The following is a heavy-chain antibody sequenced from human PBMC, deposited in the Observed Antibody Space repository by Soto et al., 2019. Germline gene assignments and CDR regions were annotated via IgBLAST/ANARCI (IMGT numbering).Heavy chain of an antibody. CDR2: IYYTGST. Sequence: QVPLQESGPGLVKPSQTLSLTCTVSGGSIRSGGYYWTWIRQHPGKGLEWIGYIYYTGSTYYNPSLKSRVTISVDTSKNQFSLKLSSVTAADTAVYYCARASLGYCSSTSCRSNWFDPWGQGTLVTVSS. CDR3: ARASLGYCSSTSCRSNWFDP. CDR1: GGSIRSGGYY. D-gene: IGHD2-2*01. V-gene: IGHV4-31*03. J-gene: IGHJ5*02.